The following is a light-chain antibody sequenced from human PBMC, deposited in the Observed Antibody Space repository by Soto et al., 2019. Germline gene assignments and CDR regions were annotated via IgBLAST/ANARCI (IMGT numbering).Light chain of an antibody. CDR3: CAYAGSYTHYV. V-gene: IGLV2-11*01. Sequence: QSALTQPRSVSGSPGQSITISCTGTSSDVGGYNYVSWYRQHPGKAPKLMIYDVSKRPSGVPDRFSGSKSGNTASLTISGLQAKDEADYYCCAYAGSYTHYVFCTGTTVTLL. CDR2: DVS. CDR1: SSDVGGYNY. J-gene: IGLJ1*01.